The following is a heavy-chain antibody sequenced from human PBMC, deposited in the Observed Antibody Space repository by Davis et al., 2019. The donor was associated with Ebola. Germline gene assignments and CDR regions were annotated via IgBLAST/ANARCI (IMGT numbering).Heavy chain of an antibody. V-gene: IGHV4-39*01. J-gene: IGHJ4*02. CDR3: ARLPALWSGYNFDY. CDR1: GGSISSSSYY. D-gene: IGHD3-3*01. Sequence: SETLSLTCTVSGGSISSSSYYWGWIRQPPGKGLEWIGSIYYSGSTYYNPSLKSRVTISVDTSKNQFSLKLSSVTAADTAVYYCARLPALWSGYNFDYWGQGTLVTVSS. CDR2: IYYSGST.